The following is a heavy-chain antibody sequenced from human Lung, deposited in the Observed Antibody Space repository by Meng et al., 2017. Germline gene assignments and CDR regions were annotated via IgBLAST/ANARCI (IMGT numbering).Heavy chain of an antibody. D-gene: IGHD2-15*01. J-gene: IGHJ4*02. CDR1: GFTFSSYW. Sequence: GQWVRSGGGLVQPGGSLRPSCAASGFTFSSYWMHWVRQAPGKGLVWVSRINTDGTTTTYADSVKGRFTISRDNAKNTLYLQMNSLRGEDTAVYYCARDVAGRGGYWGQGTLVTVSS. CDR3: ARDVAGRGGY. V-gene: IGHV3-74*01. CDR2: INTDGTTT.